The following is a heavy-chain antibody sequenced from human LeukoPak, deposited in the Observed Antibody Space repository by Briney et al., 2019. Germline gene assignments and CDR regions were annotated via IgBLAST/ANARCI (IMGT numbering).Heavy chain of an antibody. V-gene: IGHV3-66*04. Sequence: GGSLRLSCAASGVTVSTNYMGWVRQAPGKGLEWVSVIYSDGKTYYADSVKDRFTISRDNSKNTLSLQMNSVRAEDTAVYYCARPFLSGDLTVEARDDRWGQGTLVTVSS. CDR2: IYSDGKT. CDR3: ARPFLSGDLTVEARDDR. CDR1: GVTVSTNY. J-gene: IGHJ5*02. D-gene: IGHD4-23*01.